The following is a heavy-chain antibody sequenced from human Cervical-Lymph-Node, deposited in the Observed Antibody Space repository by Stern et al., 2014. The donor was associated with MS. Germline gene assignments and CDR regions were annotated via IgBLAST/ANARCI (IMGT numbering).Heavy chain of an antibody. Sequence: QLQLQESGPGLVKPSQTLSLTCTVSGGSISSGSYYWSWIRQHPGKGLEWIGYIHDSGSTYYNPSLKSRFTLSVDTSKNQFSLKLSSVTAADTAVYYCARVTRSGLQRAFDSWGQGTLVTVSS. CDR3: ARVTRSGLQRAFDS. CDR1: GGSISSGSYY. CDR2: IHDSGST. J-gene: IGHJ4*02. D-gene: IGHD6-19*01. V-gene: IGHV4-31*03.